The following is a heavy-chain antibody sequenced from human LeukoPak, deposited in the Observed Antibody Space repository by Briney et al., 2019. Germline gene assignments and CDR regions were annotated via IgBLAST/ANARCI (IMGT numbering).Heavy chain of an antibody. J-gene: IGHJ3*02. CDR2: INPNSGGT. Sequence: ASVKVSCKASGYTFTGYYMHWVRQAPGQGLEWMGRINPNSGGTNYAQKFQGRVTMTRDTSISTAYMELSRLRSDDTAVYYCARLTLRSESGYQTFDIWGQGTMVTASS. CDR1: GYTFTGYY. V-gene: IGHV1-2*06. D-gene: IGHD3-22*01. CDR3: ARLTLRSESGYQTFDI.